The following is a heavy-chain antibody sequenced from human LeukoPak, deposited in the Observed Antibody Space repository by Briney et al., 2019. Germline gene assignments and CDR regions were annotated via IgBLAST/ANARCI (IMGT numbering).Heavy chain of an antibody. Sequence: GGSLRLSCAASGFTFSSYAMSWVRQAPGKGLEWVSAISGSGGSTYYADSVKGRFTISRDNSKNTLYLQMNSLRAEDTAVYYCARSYSSSRGTFDYWGQGTLVTVSS. CDR1: GFTFSSYA. D-gene: IGHD6-6*01. V-gene: IGHV3-23*01. CDR2: ISGSGGST. CDR3: ARSYSSSRGTFDY. J-gene: IGHJ4*02.